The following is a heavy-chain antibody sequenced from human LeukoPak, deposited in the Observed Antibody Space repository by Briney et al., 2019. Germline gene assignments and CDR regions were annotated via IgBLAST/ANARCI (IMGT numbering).Heavy chain of an antibody. CDR3: ARDCDRSGYYCY. CDR2: ISTYNGNT. Sequence: RASVKVSCKASGYTFTGSYIHWVRQAPGQGLEWMGWISTYNGNTNYAQYLQGRVAMTTDTSTSTAYMELRSLRSDDMAVYYCARDCDRSGYYCYWGQGTLVTVSS. CDR1: GYTFTGSY. V-gene: IGHV1-18*03. D-gene: IGHD3-22*01. J-gene: IGHJ4*02.